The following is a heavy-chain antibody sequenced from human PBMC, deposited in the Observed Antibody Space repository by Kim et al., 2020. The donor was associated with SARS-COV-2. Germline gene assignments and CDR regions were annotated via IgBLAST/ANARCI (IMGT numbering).Heavy chain of an antibody. D-gene: IGHD3-10*01. CDR3: VKDLELLWFGDGSDY. CDR1: GFTFSSYA. V-gene: IGHV3-64D*06. Sequence: GGSLRLSCSASGFTFSSYAMHWVRQAPGKGLEYVSAISSNGGSTYYADSVKGRFTISRDNSKNTLYLQMSSLRAEDTAVYYCVKDLELLWFGDGSDYWGQGTLVTVSS. CDR2: ISSNGGST. J-gene: IGHJ4*02.